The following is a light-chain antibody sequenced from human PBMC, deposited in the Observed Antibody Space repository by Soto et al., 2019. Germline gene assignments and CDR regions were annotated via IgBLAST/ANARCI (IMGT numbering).Light chain of an antibody. CDR1: ELGDQY. CDR3: QAWDSSTTGV. Sequence: SYELTQPPSVSVSPGQTASIACSGAELGDQYVSWYQQKPGQSPVLVIYQDTKRPSGIPERFSGSNSGDTATLTIRETQAMDEADYYCQAWDSSTTGVFGGGTKLTVL. J-gene: IGLJ2*01. V-gene: IGLV3-1*01. CDR2: QDT.